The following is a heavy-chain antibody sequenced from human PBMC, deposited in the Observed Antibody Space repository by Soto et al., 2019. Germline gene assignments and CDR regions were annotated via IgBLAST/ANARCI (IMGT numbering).Heavy chain of an antibody. J-gene: IGHJ3*02. V-gene: IGHV3-64*01. D-gene: IGHD2-15*01. Sequence: PGGSLRLSCAASGFTFSSYAMHWVRQAPGKGLEYVSAISSNGGSTYYANSVKGRFTISRDNSKNTLYLQMGSLRAEDMAVYYCARYCSGGSCSVDAFDIWGQGTMVTVSS. CDR1: GFTFSSYA. CDR2: ISSNGGST. CDR3: ARYCSGGSCSVDAFDI.